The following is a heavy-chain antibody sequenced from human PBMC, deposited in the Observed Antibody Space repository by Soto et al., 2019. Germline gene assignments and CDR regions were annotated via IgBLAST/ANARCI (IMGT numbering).Heavy chain of an antibody. CDR2: ISAYNGNT. CDR1: GYTFTSYG. Sequence: ASVKVSCKASGYTFTSYGISWVRQAPGQGLEWMGWISAYNGNTNYAQKLQGRVTMTTDTSTSTAYMELRSLRSDDTAVYYCARSCSSTSCYFPFDYWGQGTLVTVSS. V-gene: IGHV1-18*01. D-gene: IGHD2-2*01. J-gene: IGHJ4*02. CDR3: ARSCSSTSCYFPFDY.